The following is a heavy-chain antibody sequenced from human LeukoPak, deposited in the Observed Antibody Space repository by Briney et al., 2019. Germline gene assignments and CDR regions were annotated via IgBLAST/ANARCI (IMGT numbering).Heavy chain of an antibody. CDR3: ARDQGGSGSYYKGFDP. D-gene: IGHD3-10*01. Sequence: GASVKVSCKASGYTFTGYYMHWVRQAPGQGLAWMGWINPNSGGTNYAQKFQGRVTMTRDTSISTAYMELSRLRSDDTAVYYCARDQGGSGSYYKGFDPWGQGTLVTVSS. CDR1: GYTFTGYY. V-gene: IGHV1-2*02. CDR2: INPNSGGT. J-gene: IGHJ5*02.